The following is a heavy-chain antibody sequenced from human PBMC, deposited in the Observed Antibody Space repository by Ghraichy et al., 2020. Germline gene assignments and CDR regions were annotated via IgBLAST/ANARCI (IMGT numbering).Heavy chain of an antibody. Sequence: ESLNISCTVSGDSISGYYCNWVRQPPGKGLEWIGYMYTIGSTKYNPSLKSRVTISVDTSKNQFSLKLSSVTAADTAAYYCVTGAGWLPDYWGQGTLVTVSS. CDR1: GDSISGYY. D-gene: IGHD6-19*01. CDR2: MYTIGST. V-gene: IGHV4-4*08. J-gene: IGHJ4*02. CDR3: VTGAGWLPDY.